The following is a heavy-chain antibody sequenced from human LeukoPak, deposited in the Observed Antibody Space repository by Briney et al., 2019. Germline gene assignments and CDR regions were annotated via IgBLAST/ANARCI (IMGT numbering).Heavy chain of an antibody. V-gene: IGHV4-59*01. CDR1: GVSINNYY. CDR3: ARLVAVAGPSTYYFDY. J-gene: IGHJ4*02. Sequence: SETLSLTCTVSGVSINNYYWSWIRQPPGKGLEWIGSIYYSGSTNYTPSLKSRVTISVDTSKNQFSLQLRSVTAADTAVYYCARLVAVAGPSTYYFDYWGQGTLVTVSS. CDR2: IYYSGST. D-gene: IGHD6-19*01.